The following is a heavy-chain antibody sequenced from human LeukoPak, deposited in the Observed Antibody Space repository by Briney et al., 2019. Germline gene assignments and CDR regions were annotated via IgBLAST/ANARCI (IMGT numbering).Heavy chain of an antibody. V-gene: IGHV4-34*01. Sequence: SETLSLTCAVYGGSFSGYYWSGIRQPPGKGLEWIGEINHSGSTNYNPSLKSRVTISVDTSKNQFSLKLSSVTAADTAVYYCARGRLLWFGELLYGRTFWFDPWGQGTLVTVSS. CDR3: ARGRLLWFGELLYGRTFWFDP. CDR1: GGSFSGYY. J-gene: IGHJ5*02. D-gene: IGHD3-10*01. CDR2: INHSGST.